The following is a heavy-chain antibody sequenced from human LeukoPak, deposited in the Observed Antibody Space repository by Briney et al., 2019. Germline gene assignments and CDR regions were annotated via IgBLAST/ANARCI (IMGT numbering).Heavy chain of an antibody. V-gene: IGHV3-23*01. CDR3: ARSGTNRFDS. D-gene: IGHD1-14*01. CDR1: GFTFNNYA. CDR2: ISGGVGST. Sequence: GGSLRLSCAASGFTFNNYAMSWVRQAPGKGLKWVSGISGGVGSTYYADSIKGRFTISRDNSKNTLYLQMNSLRADDTAVYYCARSGTNRFDSWGQGTLVTVSS. J-gene: IGHJ4*02.